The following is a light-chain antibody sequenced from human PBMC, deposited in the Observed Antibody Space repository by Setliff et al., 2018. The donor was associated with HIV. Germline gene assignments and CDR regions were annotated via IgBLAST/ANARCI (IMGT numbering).Light chain of an antibody. CDR3: SSFAGRLHV. J-gene: IGLJ1*01. V-gene: IGLV2-11*01. CDR1: SSDVGSYNF. Sequence: QSVLTQPRSVSGSPGQSVTIPCTGTSSDVGSYNFATWYQQHPGKVPKLIIYDVTRRPSGVPDRFSGSRSGNTASLTISGLQAEDEADYYCSSFAGRLHVFGTGTKV. CDR2: DVT.